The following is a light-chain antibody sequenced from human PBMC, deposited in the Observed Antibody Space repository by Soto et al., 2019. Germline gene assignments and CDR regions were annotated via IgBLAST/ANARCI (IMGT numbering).Light chain of an antibody. J-gene: IGKJ4*01. CDR1: QTVTVNY. Sequence: TQEPSTLPVPQPDRATLSCRASQTVTVNYFASYHQKTGQAPRLLIHSASSSAAGILDRFFASGSGREFSITIIRRVDADFVVDYCQQHSGSCRTFGGGTKVDIK. CDR3: QQHSGSCRT. CDR2: SAS. V-gene: IGKV3-20*01.